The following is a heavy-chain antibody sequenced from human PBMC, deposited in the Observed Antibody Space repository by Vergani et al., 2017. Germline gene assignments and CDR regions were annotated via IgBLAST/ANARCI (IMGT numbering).Heavy chain of an antibody. CDR3: AGHSTVEWLVKLGWIDP. J-gene: IGHJ5*02. CDR1: GASIRSSNYY. CDR2: IYYSGST. Sequence: QLQLQESGPGLVKPSATLSLTCSVSGASIRSSNYYWGWIRQPPGKGLEWIASIYYSGSTYYNPSLKSRVIISVNTSKNQFSLKLSSVTAAATAVYFCAGHSTVEWLVKLGWIDPWGQGILFTVSS. D-gene: IGHD6-19*01. V-gene: IGHV4-39*01.